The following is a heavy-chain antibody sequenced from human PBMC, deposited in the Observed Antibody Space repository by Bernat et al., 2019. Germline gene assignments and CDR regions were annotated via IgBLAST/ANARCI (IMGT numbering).Heavy chain of an antibody. Sequence: EVQLVESGGGLVKPGGSLRLSCAASGFTFSSYSMNWVRQAPGKGLEWVSSLISSSSYIYYADSVKGRFTISRDNAKNPLYLQMNSLRAEDTAVYYCARDTPRGCTGGVCKSYYYYYYMDVWGKGTTVTVSS. CDR2: LISSSSYI. D-gene: IGHD2-8*02. CDR1: GFTFSSYS. J-gene: IGHJ6*03. V-gene: IGHV3-21*01. CDR3: ARDTPRGCTGGVCKSYYYYYYMDV.